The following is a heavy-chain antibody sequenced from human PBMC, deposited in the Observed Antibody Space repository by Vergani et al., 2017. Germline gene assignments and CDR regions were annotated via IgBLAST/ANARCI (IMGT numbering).Heavy chain of an antibody. CDR1: GFTFSDYY. J-gene: IGHJ6*02. CDR3: ARGHYVMDV. Sequence: VQLLESGGGLVQPGGSLRLSCAASGFTFSDYYMTWIHQAPGKGLEWVSYITTSSSYTDYADSMKGRFTISRDNAKNSLYLQMNSLRAEDTAVYYCARGHYVMDVWGQGTTVTVSS. CDR2: ITTSSSYT. V-gene: IGHV3-11*06.